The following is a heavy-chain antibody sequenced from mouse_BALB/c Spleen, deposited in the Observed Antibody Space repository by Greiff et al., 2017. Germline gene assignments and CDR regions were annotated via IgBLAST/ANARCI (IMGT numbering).Heavy chain of an antibody. Sequence: EVQLVESGGGLVQPGGSRKLSCAASGFTFSSFGMHWVRQAPEKGLEWVAYISSGSSTLYYADTVKGRFTISRDNPKNTLFLQMTSLRSEDTAMYYCARSHSTVVAPDYAMGFWGQGTSVTVSS. CDR3: ARSHSTVVAPDYAMGF. V-gene: IGHV5-17*02. J-gene: IGHJ4*01. CDR2: ISSGSSTL. CDR1: GFTFSSFG. D-gene: IGHD1-1*01.